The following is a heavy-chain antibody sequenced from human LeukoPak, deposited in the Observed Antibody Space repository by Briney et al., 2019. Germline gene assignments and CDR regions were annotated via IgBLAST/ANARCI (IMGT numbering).Heavy chain of an antibody. CDR3: ARPMVRGPPRSGAFDI. CDR1: GYTFTGYY. CDR2: INPNSGGT. V-gene: IGHV1-2*02. Sequence: ASVKVSCKASGYTFTGYYMHWVRQAPGQGLEWIGWINPNSGGTNYAQKFQGRVTMTRDTSISTAYMELSRLRSDDTAVYYCARPMVRGPPRSGAFDIWGQGTMVTVSS. J-gene: IGHJ3*02. D-gene: IGHD3-10*01.